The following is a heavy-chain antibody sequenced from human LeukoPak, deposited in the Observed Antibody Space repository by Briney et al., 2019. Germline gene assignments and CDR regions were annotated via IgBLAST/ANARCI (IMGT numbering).Heavy chain of an antibody. J-gene: IGHJ4*02. D-gene: IGHD2-15*01. CDR1: GFTFSGYW. Sequence: GGSLRLSCAASGFTFSGYWMHWVRQIPGRGLVWVSHINSDGSTITYADSVKGRFTISRDNARNTLYLQMNSVRVEDTGVYYCARDLTHCSGGRCHTSPNDCWGQGTQVTVSS. CDR3: ARDLTHCSGGRCHTSPNDC. V-gene: IGHV3-74*01. CDR2: INSDGSTI.